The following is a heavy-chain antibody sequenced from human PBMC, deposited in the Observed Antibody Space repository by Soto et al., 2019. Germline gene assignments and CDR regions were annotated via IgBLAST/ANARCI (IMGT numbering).Heavy chain of an antibody. J-gene: IGHJ4*02. Sequence: VQLVQSGAEVKKPGASVKVSCKASGYTFTNYGLSWVRQAPGQGLEWMGWISVYNGNTNYAQNLQDRVTMTADTSTSTAYMELRSLRSDDTAVYYCARVRGGTSGYSGYDLGKWDNWCQGTLVTVSS. CDR1: GYTFTNYG. CDR2: ISVYNGNT. D-gene: IGHD5-12*01. V-gene: IGHV1-18*01. CDR3: ARVRGGTSGYSGYDLGKWDN.